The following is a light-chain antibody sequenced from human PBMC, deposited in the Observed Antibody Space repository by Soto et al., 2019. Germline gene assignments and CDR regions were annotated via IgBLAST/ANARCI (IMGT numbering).Light chain of an antibody. V-gene: IGLV3-21*02. CDR1: NIGSNS. J-gene: IGLJ2*01. CDR3: QVCISTSDQIVV. Sequence: SYELTQPPSVSVAPGQTARITCGGNNIGSNSVHWYQQKPGQAPVLVVYDDSYRPSGIPERFSGSNSGNTATLTISRVEAWDEADYYCQVCISTSDQIVVFGGGTKLTVL. CDR2: DDS.